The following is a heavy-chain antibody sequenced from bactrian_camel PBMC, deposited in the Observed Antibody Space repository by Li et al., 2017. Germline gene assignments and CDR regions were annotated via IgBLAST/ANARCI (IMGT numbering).Heavy chain of an antibody. Sequence: VQLAESGGGSVQAGESRRLSCVTSGYTSTTSCVAWVRQAPGKQREGVVSIDRDGRATYADSVKGRFTISMDANTLYLQMNSLKPEDTAMYYCAANPAALESYCSGGFYRPMLFGYWGQGTQVTVS. CDR1: GYTSTTSC. V-gene: IGHV3S53*01. D-gene: IGHD2*01. CDR2: IDRDGRA. CDR3: AANPAALESYCSGGFYRPMLFGY. J-gene: IGHJ6*01.